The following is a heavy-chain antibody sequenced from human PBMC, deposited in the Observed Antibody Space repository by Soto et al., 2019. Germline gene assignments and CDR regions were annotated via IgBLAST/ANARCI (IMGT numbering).Heavy chain of an antibody. J-gene: IGHJ4*02. Sequence: DLVESGGGLVQPGGSLRLSCSASGFNLKDYGMHWVRQAPGKGLEQVAASSYVGGTPYYVESVKGSFTVSRDNSKNTLYLQQGRLRREHTAIFCCGKDYSHGRFPDYWGQGTLVTVSA. CDR2: SSYVGGTP. CDR3: GKDYSHGRFPDY. D-gene: IGHD1-26*01. CDR1: GFNLKDYG. V-gene: IGHV3-64D*06.